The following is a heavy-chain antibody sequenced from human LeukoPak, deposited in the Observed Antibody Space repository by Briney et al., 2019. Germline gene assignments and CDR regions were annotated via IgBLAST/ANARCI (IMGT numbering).Heavy chain of an antibody. CDR3: ARVIGLVDYFDY. CDR1: GYTFSSYA. J-gene: IGHJ4*02. D-gene: IGHD2/OR15-2a*01. V-gene: IGHV3-30-3*01. CDR2: ISYDGSNK. Sequence: GGSLRLSCAASGYTFSSYAMHWVRQAPGKGPEWVAVISYDGSNKYYADSVKGRFTISRDNSKNTLYLQMNSLRAEDTAVYYCARVIGLVDYFDYWGQGTLVTVSS.